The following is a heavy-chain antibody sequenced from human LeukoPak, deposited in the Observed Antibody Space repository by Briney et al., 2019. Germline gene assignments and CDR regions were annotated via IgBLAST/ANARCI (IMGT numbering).Heavy chain of an antibody. D-gene: IGHD2-2*01. CDR1: GYSISSGYY. Sequence: SETLSLXCAVSGYSISSGYYWGWIRQPPGKGLAWIGSIYHSGSTYYNPSLKSRVTISVDTSKNQFSLKLSSVTAADTAVYYCSRHCSSTSCLLRWFDPWGQGTLVTVSS. CDR3: SRHCSSTSCLLRWFDP. CDR2: IYHSGST. J-gene: IGHJ5*02. V-gene: IGHV4-38-2*01.